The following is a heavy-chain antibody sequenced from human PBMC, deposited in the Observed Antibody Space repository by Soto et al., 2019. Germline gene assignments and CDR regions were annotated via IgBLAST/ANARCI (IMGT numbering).Heavy chain of an antibody. Sequence: ASVKVSCKASGYTFTSYGISWARQAPGQGLEWMGWISAYNGNTNYAQKLQGRVTMTTDTSTSTAYMELRSLRSDDTAVYYCAREEVDIVVVPAGGMDVWGQGTTVTVSS. J-gene: IGHJ6*02. CDR1: GYTFTSYG. D-gene: IGHD2-2*03. V-gene: IGHV1-18*01. CDR2: ISAYNGNT. CDR3: AREEVDIVVVPAGGMDV.